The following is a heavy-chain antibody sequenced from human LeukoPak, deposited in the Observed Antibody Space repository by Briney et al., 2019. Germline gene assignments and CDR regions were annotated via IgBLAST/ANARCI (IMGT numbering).Heavy chain of an antibody. J-gene: IGHJ4*02. Sequence: VGSLRLSCAASGFTFSDYYMSWIRQAPGKGLEWVSYISSSGSTIYYADSVKGRFTISRDNAKNSLYLQMNSLRAEDTAVYYCARDGCSSTSCYIGYFDYWGQGTLVTVSS. CDR3: ARDGCSSTSCYIGYFDY. CDR1: GFTFSDYY. V-gene: IGHV3-11*04. D-gene: IGHD2-2*02. CDR2: ISSSGSTI.